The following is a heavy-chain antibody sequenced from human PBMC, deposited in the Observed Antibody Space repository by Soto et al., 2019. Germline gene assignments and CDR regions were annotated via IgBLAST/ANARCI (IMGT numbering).Heavy chain of an antibody. Sequence: QVQLVQSGAEVKKPGASVKVSCKASGYTFTSYGISWVRQAPGQGLEWLGWISAYNGNTNYVQKLQGRLTMTTDTPTRRAYMQPRSLRSDDTAVYYCARHLPPNDYWGQGTLVTVSS. CDR3: ARHLPPNDY. CDR2: ISAYNGNT. J-gene: IGHJ4*02. CDR1: GYTFTSYG. V-gene: IGHV1-18*01.